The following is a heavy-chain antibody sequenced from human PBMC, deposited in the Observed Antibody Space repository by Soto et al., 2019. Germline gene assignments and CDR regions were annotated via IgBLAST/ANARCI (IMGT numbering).Heavy chain of an antibody. CDR1: GYTFTSYD. V-gene: IGHV1-8*01. J-gene: IGHJ4*02. D-gene: IGHD3-10*01. Sequence: QVQLVQSGAEVKKPGASVKVSCKASGYTFTSYDIHWVRQATGQGLAWMGWMNPNSGNTGYAQKFQGRVTMTRNTSISTAYMELSSLRSEDTAVYYCARSIWFGELVDYWGQGTLVTVSS. CDR3: ARSIWFGELVDY. CDR2: MNPNSGNT.